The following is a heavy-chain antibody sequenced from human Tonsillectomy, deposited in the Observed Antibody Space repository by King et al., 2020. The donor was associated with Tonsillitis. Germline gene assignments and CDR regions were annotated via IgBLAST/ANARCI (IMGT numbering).Heavy chain of an antibody. J-gene: IGHJ4*02. CDR3: TTLSNYGGAASFDY. V-gene: IGHV3-15*01. Sequence: QLVESGGGLVKPGGSLRLSCAASGFTFSNAWMSWVRPAPGKGLEWVGRIKSKTDGGTTDYAAPVKGRFTISRDDSKNTLYLQMNSLKTEDTAVYYCTTLSNYGGAASFDYWGQGTLVTVSS. CDR2: IKSKTDGGTT. CDR1: GFTFSNAW. D-gene: IGHD4-23*01.